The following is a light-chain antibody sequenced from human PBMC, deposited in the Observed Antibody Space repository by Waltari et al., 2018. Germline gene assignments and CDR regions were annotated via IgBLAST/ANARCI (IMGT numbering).Light chain of an antibody. CDR1: QSVSRY. CDR3: QQRSNWPYT. V-gene: IGKV3-11*01. CDR2: DAS. J-gene: IGKJ2*01. Sequence: EIVLTQSPATLSLSPGERATLPCRASQSVSRYLAWYQQKPGQAPRLLIYDASKRATGIPARFSGSGSGTDFTLTISSLEPEDFAVYFCQQRSNWPYTFGQGTKLEIK.